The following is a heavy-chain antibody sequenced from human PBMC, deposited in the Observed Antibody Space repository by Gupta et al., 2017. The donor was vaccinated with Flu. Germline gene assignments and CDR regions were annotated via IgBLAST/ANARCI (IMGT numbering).Heavy chain of an antibody. J-gene: IGHJ6*02. CDR1: GFTFSTYG. CDR3: AKDPIASAGNNYYGMDV. D-gene: IGHD6-13*01. V-gene: IGHV3-30*18. CDR2: ISSDGNNK. Sequence: QVHLVESGGGVVHPGGSLRLSCTASGFTFSTYGMHWVRQAPGKGLEWVAVISSDGNNKYYADSVRGRLTISRDNSQNTLHLQVNSLRAEDTAVYYCAKDPIASAGNNYYGMDVWGQGTTVTVSS.